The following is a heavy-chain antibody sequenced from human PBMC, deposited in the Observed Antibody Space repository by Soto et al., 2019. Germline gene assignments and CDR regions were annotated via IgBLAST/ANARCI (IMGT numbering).Heavy chain of an antibody. CDR2: IRSKAYGGTT. V-gene: IGHV3-49*03. CDR1: GFTFGDYA. D-gene: IGHD6-13*01. J-gene: IGHJ3*02. Sequence: GGSLRLSCTASGFTFGDYAMSWFRQAPGKGLEWVGFIRSKAYGGTTEYAASVKGRFTISRDDSKSIAYLQMNSLKTEDTAVYYCTRDAHSGIAAAGAFDIWGQGTMVTVSS. CDR3: TRDAHSGIAAAGAFDI.